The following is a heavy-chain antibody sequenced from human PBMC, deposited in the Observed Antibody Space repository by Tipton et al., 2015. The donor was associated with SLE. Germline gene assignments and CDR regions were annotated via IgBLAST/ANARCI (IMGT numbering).Heavy chain of an antibody. CDR2: ISSSSGYT. Sequence: SLRLSCAASGFTFSDYYMTWIRQAPGKGLEWVSYISSSSGYTNYADSAKGRFTISRDNAKNSLYLQMNSLRAEDTAVYYCAKSHGSRFLEWLPPSYMDVWGKGTTVTVSS. CDR1: GFTFSDYY. J-gene: IGHJ6*03. CDR3: AKSHGSRFLEWLPPSYMDV. D-gene: IGHD3-3*01. V-gene: IGHV3-11*06.